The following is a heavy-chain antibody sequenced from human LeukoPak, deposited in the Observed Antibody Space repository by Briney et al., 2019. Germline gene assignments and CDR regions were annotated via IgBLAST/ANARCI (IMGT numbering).Heavy chain of an antibody. V-gene: IGHV3-23*01. J-gene: IGHJ4*02. CDR3: AKRHSSSWYSISSTFDY. Sequence: GGSLRLSCAASGFTFSSYAMSWVRQAPGKGLEWVSAISGSGGSTYYADSVKGRFTISRDNSKNTLYLRMNSLRAEDTAVYYCAKRHSSSWYSISSTFDYWGQGTLVTVSS. CDR1: GFTFSSYA. CDR2: ISGSGGST. D-gene: IGHD6-13*01.